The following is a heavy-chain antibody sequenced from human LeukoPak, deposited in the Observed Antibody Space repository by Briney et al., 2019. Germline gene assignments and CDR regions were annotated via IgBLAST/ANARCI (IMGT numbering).Heavy chain of an antibody. D-gene: IGHD3-9*01. Sequence: SETLSLTCTVSGGSISSYYWSWVRQPPGKGLEWIGYIYYSGSTNYNPSLKSRVTISVDTFKNQFSLKLSSVTAADTAVYYFGRHLASYYDILTGYYPNPAEYYYYYYGMDVWGQGTTVTVSS. CDR1: GGSISSYY. J-gene: IGHJ6*02. CDR2: IYYSGST. CDR3: GRHLASYYDILTGYYPNPAEYYYYYYGMDV. V-gene: IGHV4-59*08.